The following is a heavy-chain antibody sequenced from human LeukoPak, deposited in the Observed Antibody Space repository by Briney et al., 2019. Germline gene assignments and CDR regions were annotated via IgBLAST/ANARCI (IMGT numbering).Heavy chain of an antibody. J-gene: IGHJ6*02. Sequence: SETLSLTCTVSGGSISSYYWSWIRQPPGKGLEWIGYIYYSGSTNYNPSLKSRVTISVDTSKNQFSLKLSSVTAVDTAVYYCARRPYSDTSGRLSDVWGQGTTVTVSS. CDR1: GGSISSYY. D-gene: IGHD3-22*01. V-gene: IGHV4-59*01. CDR2: IYYSGST. CDR3: ARRPYSDTSGRLSDV.